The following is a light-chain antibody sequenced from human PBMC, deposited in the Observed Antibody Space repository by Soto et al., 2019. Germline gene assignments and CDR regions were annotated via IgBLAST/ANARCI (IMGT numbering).Light chain of an antibody. Sequence: EIVLTQSPATLSLSPGERATLSCRASQSIISTFLAWYQQKPGQPPSLLIYAASFRATGVPDRFSGSGSGTDFTLTITSLEPEDFALYYCQQYGNSPYTFGQGTKLEIK. CDR2: AAS. V-gene: IGKV3-20*01. CDR1: QSIISTF. CDR3: QQYGNSPYT. J-gene: IGKJ2*01.